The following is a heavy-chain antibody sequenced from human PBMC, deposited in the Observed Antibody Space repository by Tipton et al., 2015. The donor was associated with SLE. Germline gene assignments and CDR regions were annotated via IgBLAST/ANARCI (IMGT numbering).Heavy chain of an antibody. CDR2: IYYSGST. Sequence: GLVKPSQTLSLTCSVSGDSITSGTYYWNWIRQPAGKEMEWIGYIYYSGSTNYNPSLKSRVTISVDTSKNQFSLRLSSVTAADTAVYYCARHMITGGEFDYWGQGTLVTVSS. V-gene: IGHV4-61*10. J-gene: IGHJ4*02. D-gene: IGHD3-16*01. CDR3: ARHMITGGEFDY. CDR1: GDSITSGTYY.